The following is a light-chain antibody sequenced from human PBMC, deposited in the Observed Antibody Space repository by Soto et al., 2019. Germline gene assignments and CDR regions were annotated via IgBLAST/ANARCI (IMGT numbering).Light chain of an antibody. Sequence: QTVVTQPPSASGTPGQRVTISCSGGSSNIGSNTVNWYQQLPGTAPKLLIYTNNQRPSGVPDRFSGSKSGTSASLAISGLQSEDVAVYYCASWDNSLNGHVFGTGTQLTVL. V-gene: IGLV1-44*01. CDR3: ASWDNSLNGHV. J-gene: IGLJ1*01. CDR1: SSNIGSNT. CDR2: TNN.